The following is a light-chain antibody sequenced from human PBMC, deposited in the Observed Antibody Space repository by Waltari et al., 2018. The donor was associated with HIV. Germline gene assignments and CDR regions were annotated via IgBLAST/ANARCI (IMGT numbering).Light chain of an antibody. CDR3: ASFTSDDTVM. V-gene: IGLV2-14*03. J-gene: IGLJ3*02. Sequence: SAVTQPASVSGLPGQSVTISCTGDDDDFALRNFVSWYQQPPGNPPRLLFSDVNSRAPGIPDRFAASKSGETAFLTISSLRTEDEALYYCASFTSDDTVMFGGGTLVTVL. CDR1: DDDFALRNF. CDR2: DVN.